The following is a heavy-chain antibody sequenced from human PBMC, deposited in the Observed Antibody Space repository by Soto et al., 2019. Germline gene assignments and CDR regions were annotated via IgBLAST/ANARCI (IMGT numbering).Heavy chain of an antibody. D-gene: IGHD3-10*01. CDR3: AKGVRGVPNWFDP. CDR2: IYYSGGT. Sequence: QVQLQESGPGLERPSQTLSLSCTVSGGSISNSANHWSWIRQHPGEGLEWIGYIYYSGGTYYSPSLKGRVTMSIDASKNQFSLKLSSVTAADTAVYYCAKGVRGVPNWFDPWGQGTLVIVSS. J-gene: IGHJ5*02. CDR1: GGSISNSANH. V-gene: IGHV4-31*03.